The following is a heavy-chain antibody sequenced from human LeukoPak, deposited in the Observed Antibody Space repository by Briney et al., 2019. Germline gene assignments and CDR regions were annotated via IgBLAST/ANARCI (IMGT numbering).Heavy chain of an antibody. CDR2: IYYSGST. CDR1: GGSISSSSYY. V-gene: IGHV4-39*07. Sequence: SETLSLTCTVSGGSISSSSYYWGWIRQPPGKGLEWIGSIYYSGSTYYNPSLKSRVTISVDTSKNQFSLKLSSVTAADRAVYYCARDLYDSSGYYYFGYWGQGTLITVSS. D-gene: IGHD3-22*01. J-gene: IGHJ4*02. CDR3: ARDLYDSSGYYYFGY.